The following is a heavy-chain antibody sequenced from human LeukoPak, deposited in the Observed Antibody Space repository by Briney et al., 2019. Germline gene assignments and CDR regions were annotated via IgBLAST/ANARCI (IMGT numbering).Heavy chain of an antibody. CDR2: IYHSGST. J-gene: IGHJ5*02. CDR3: ARGRFGETLEGWFDP. CDR1: GGSISSSNW. D-gene: IGHD3-10*01. V-gene: IGHV4-4*02. Sequence: SETLSLTCAVSGGSISSSNWWSWVRQPPGKGLEWIGEIYHSGSTNYNPSLKSRVTISVDKSKNQFSLKLNSVTAADTAVYYCARGRFGETLEGWFDPWGQGTLVTVSS.